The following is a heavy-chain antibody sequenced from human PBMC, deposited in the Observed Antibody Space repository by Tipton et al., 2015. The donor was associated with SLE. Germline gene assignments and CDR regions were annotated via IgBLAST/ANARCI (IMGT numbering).Heavy chain of an antibody. CDR3: ASASDDYLFDS. CDR1: GGSMSSHY. V-gene: IGHV4-59*11. CDR2: IHYSGNT. J-gene: IGHJ4*02. D-gene: IGHD4-11*01. Sequence: TLSLTCTVSGGSMSSHYWSWIRQPPGKGLEWIGYIHYSGNTDYNASLKSRTTISLDSSKNQFSLKLTSVTAADTAMYFCASASDDYLFDSWGQGTLVTVAS.